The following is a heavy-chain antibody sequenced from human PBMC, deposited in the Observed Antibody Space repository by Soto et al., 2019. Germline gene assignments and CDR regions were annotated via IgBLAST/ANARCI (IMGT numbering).Heavy chain of an antibody. D-gene: IGHD3-9*01. V-gene: IGHV4-39*01. CDR2: IYYRGNA. CDR1: GGSISSHY. CDR3: ARLEGLATISYYFDF. J-gene: IGHJ4*02. Sequence: SETLSLTCTVSGGSISSHYWGWIRQPPGKGLEWIGSIYYRGNAYYNPSLQTRVTISLDKSKSQFSLKLNSVTAADSAVYFCARLEGLATISYYFDFWGPGALVTVSS.